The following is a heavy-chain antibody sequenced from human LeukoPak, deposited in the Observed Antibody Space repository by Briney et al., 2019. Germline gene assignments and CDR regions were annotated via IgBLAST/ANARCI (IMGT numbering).Heavy chain of an antibody. Sequence: SLCLSCALSVFAFDDYAMDCVRQAPGKGLEWVSGVSRNSGSIHYAESVKGRVTISRDNAKNSLYLQMNSLRAEDMALYYCAKDGSRWFRYGPIFNYWGQGILVTVSS. CDR3: AKDGSRWFRYGPIFNY. V-gene: IGHV3-9*03. CDR1: VFAFDDYA. D-gene: IGHD3-3*01. J-gene: IGHJ4*02. CDR2: VSRNSGSI.